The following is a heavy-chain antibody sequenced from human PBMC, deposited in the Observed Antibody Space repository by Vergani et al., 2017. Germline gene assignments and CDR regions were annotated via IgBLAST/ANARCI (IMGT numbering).Heavy chain of an antibody. CDR3: ARDHYDILTGYYRPDY. Sequence: EVQLVESGGGLVLPGGSLRLSCAASGFTFSGYGMNWVRQAPGKGLEWVSYISSGGSSIYYADSVKGRFTISRDNAKNSVHLQMNSLRAEDTAVYYCARDHYDILTGYYRPDYWGQGTLVTVSS. V-gene: IGHV3-48*01. J-gene: IGHJ4*02. CDR1: GFTFSGYG. CDR2: ISSGGSSI. D-gene: IGHD3-9*01.